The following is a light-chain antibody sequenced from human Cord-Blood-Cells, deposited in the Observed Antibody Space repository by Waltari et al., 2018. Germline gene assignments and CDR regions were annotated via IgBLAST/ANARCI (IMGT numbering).Light chain of an antibody. CDR1: QGISNY. V-gene: IGKV1-27*01. Sequence: DIQMTQSPSSLSASGGDRVTITCRSSQGISNYLAWYQQKPGKVPKLLIYAASTLQSGVPSRFSGSGSGTDFPLTINSLQPEDVATYYCQKYNSAPWTFGQGTKVEIK. J-gene: IGKJ1*01. CDR2: AAS. CDR3: QKYNSAPWT.